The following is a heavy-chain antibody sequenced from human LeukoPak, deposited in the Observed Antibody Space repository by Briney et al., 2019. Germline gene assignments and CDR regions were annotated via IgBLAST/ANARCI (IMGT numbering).Heavy chain of an antibody. CDR2: ISYDGTNK. CDR3: TRSFGYGYYFDY. V-gene: IGHV3-30*04. J-gene: IGHJ4*02. Sequence: GGSLRLSCAASGFTFRSYAMHWVRQAPGKGLEWVTLISYDGTNKHYADPVKGRFTVSRDNSKNTLYLQMNALRPEDMAVYYCTRSFGYGYYFDYWGRGAQVTVSS. CDR1: GFTFRSYA. D-gene: IGHD5-18*01.